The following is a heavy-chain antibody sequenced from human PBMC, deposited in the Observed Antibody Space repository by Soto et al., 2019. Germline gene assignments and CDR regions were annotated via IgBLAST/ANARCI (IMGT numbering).Heavy chain of an antibody. CDR1: GGSFSGYY. Sequence: PSETLSLTCAVYGGSFSGYYWSWIRQPPGKGLEWIGEINHSGSTNYNPSLKSRVTISVDTSKNQFSLKLSSVTAADTAVYYCAMLGYCSGGSCPFFDYWGQGTLVTVSS. V-gene: IGHV4-34*01. CDR3: AMLGYCSGGSCPFFDY. CDR2: INHSGST. J-gene: IGHJ4*02. D-gene: IGHD2-15*01.